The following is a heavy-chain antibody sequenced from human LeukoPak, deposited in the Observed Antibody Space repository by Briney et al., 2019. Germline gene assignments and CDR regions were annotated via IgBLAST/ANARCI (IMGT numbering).Heavy chain of an antibody. CDR2: IATDGGSA. CDR1: GFTFNKYS. V-gene: IGHV3-23*03. CDR3: ARCSGGTCYSFHY. Sequence: GGSLRLSCAASGFTFNKYSLGWGRQAPGGGAGGVSIIATDGGSAYYADSVKGRFTMSRDNSKNGLYLQMSSLRAEDTALYYCARCSGGTCYSFHYWGQETLVTVSS. D-gene: IGHD2-15*01. J-gene: IGHJ4*02.